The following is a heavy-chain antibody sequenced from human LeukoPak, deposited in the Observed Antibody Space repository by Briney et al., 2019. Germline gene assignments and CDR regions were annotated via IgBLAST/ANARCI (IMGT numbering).Heavy chain of an antibody. CDR1: GYTFTSYG. Sequence: ASVKVSCKASGYTFTSYGISWVRQAPGQGLEWMGWISAYNGNTNYAQKLQGRVTMTTDTSTSTAYMELRSLRSDDTAVYYCARDNSGYGLGGNWFDPWGQGTLVTVSS. J-gene: IGHJ5*02. V-gene: IGHV1-18*01. D-gene: IGHD5-12*01. CDR3: ARDNSGYGLGGNWFDP. CDR2: ISAYNGNT.